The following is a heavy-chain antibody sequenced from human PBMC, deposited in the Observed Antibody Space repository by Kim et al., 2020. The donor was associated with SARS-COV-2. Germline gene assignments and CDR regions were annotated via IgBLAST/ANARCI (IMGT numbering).Heavy chain of an antibody. CDR1: GFTFSSYA. CDR2: ISGSGGNT. Sequence: GGSLRLSCAASGFTFSSYAMSWVRQAPGKGLEWVSVISGSGGNTYYADSVKGRFTISRDNSKKTLYLQMNSLRAADTAVYYCAKDMTLWQQPQADWFDPWGPGTLGTVSS. J-gene: IGHJ5*02. D-gene: IGHD6-13*01. V-gene: IGHV3-23*01. CDR3: AKDMTLWQQPQADWFDP.